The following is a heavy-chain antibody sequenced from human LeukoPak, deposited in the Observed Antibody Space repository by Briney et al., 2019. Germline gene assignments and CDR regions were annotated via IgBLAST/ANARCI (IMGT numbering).Heavy chain of an antibody. CDR2: ISGSGGST. CDR3: AKEEWELPAFDY. D-gene: IGHD1-26*01. Sequence: GGSLRLSCAASGFTFSSYAMSWVRQAPGKGLEWVSAISGSGGSTYCADSVKGRFTISRDNSKNTLYLQMNSLRAEDTAVHYCAKEEWELPAFDYWGQGTLVTVSS. CDR1: GFTFSSYA. J-gene: IGHJ4*02. V-gene: IGHV3-23*01.